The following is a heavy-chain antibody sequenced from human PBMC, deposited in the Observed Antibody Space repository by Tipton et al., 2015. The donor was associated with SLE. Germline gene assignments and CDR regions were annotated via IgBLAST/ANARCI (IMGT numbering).Heavy chain of an antibody. V-gene: IGHV4-59*01. J-gene: IGHJ1*01. D-gene: IGHD3-10*01. Sequence: LRLSCTVSGGSISSYYWSWIRQPPGKGLEWIGYIYYSGSTNYNPSLTSRVTISVDTSKNQFSLKLSSVTAADTAVYYWARVRGRGYFQHWGQGTLVTVSS. CDR3: ARVRGRGYFQH. CDR1: GGSISSYY. CDR2: IYYSGST.